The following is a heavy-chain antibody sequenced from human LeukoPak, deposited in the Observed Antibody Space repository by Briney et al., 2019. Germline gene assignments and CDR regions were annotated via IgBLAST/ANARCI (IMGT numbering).Heavy chain of an antibody. CDR3: TRDRGPPSFHIKY. CDR2: VSGSGSTK. V-gene: IGHV3-48*03. Sequence: GGSLRLSCAASGFALSTFEMNWVRQAPGKGLEWVSCVSGSGSTKAYSDSVKGRFIISKDNAKKSLYLEMNNLRAEDTAIYYCTRDRGPPSFHIKYWGQGILVTVSS. J-gene: IGHJ4*02. CDR1: GFALSTFE. D-gene: IGHD2-21*01.